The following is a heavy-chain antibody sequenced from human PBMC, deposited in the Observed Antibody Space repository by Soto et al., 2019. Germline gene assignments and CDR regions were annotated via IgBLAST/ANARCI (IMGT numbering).Heavy chain of an antibody. V-gene: IGHV3-30*18. D-gene: IGHD2-2*01. Sequence: VQLVESGGGVVQPGRSLRLSCAASGFTFSSYGMHWVRQAPGKGLEWVAVISYDGSNKYYADSVKGRFTISRDNSKNTLYLQMNSLRAEDTAVYYCAKVGMDCSSTSCPRMVYYYMDVWGKGTTVTVSS. CDR3: AKVGMDCSSTSCPRMVYYYMDV. J-gene: IGHJ6*03. CDR2: ISYDGSNK. CDR1: GFTFSSYG.